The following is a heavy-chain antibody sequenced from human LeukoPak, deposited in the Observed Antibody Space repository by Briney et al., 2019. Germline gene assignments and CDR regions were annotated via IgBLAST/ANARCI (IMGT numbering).Heavy chain of an antibody. D-gene: IGHD1/OR15-1a*01. CDR1: GGSFSGYY. V-gene: IGHV4-34*01. CDR2: INHSGST. CDR3: ARAWNTIYYYKDV. J-gene: IGHJ6*03. Sequence: SETLSLTCAVYGGSFSGYYWSWIRQPPGKGLEWIGEINHSGSTNYNPSLKSRVTISVDTSKNQFSLKLSSVTAADTAVYYCARAWNTIYYYKDVWGKGTTVTVSS.